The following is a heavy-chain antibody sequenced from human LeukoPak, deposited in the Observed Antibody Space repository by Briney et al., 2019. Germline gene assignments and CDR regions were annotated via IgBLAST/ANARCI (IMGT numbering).Heavy chain of an antibody. CDR3: AKVALFSGYYPPFDY. CDR1: GFTFSNYG. D-gene: IGHD3-22*01. V-gene: IGHV3-30*18. J-gene: IGHJ4*02. CDR2: ISYDGSNE. Sequence: GRSLRLSCTASGFTFSNYGMHWVRQAPGKGLEWVAVISYDGSNEYYADSVKGRFTISRDNSKNTLVLQMNSLRPEDTAVYHCAKVALFSGYYPPFDYWGQGTLVTVSS.